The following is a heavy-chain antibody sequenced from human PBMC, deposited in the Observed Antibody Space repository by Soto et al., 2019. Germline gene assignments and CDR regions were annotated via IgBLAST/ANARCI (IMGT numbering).Heavy chain of an antibody. D-gene: IGHD3-10*01. CDR2: IYYSGST. CDR3: ARHGSGRGYYFDY. CDR1: GGSISSYY. J-gene: IGHJ4*02. Sequence: SETRSLTCTVSGGSISSYYWSWIRQPPGKGLEWIGYIYYSGSTNYNPSLKSRVTISVDTSKNQFSLKLSSVTAADTAVYYCARHGSGRGYYFDYWGQGTLVTVSS. V-gene: IGHV4-59*01.